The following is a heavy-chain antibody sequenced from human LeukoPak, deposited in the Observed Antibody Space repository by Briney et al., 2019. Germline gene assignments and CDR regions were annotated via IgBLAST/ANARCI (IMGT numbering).Heavy chain of an antibody. CDR2: ISGSGGSR. V-gene: IGHV3-23*01. D-gene: IGHD5-18*01. CDR1: GFTFSSYA. CDR3: AKDRRSTAMVMLLWDY. J-gene: IGHJ4*02. Sequence: PGGSLRLSCAASGFTFSSYAMSWVRQAPGKGLEWVSAISGSGGSRYYADSVKGRFTISRDNSKNTLYLQMNSLRAEDTAVYYCAKDRRSTAMVMLLWDYWGQGTLVTVSS.